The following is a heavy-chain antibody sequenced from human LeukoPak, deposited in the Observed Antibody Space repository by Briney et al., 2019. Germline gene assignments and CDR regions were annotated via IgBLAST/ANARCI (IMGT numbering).Heavy chain of an antibody. Sequence: GSLRLSCSVSGGSITGYSWSWIRQTPGKGLEWIGYIYYNGDTHYNPSLNSRLSMSVDTPNKQFSLNLRSVTAADTAVYYCVRGPYGSSISNWFDPWGQGLLVTVSS. CDR3: VRGPYGSSISNWFDP. CDR2: IYYNGDT. V-gene: IGHV4-59*01. D-gene: IGHD3-10*01. J-gene: IGHJ5*02. CDR1: GGSITGYS.